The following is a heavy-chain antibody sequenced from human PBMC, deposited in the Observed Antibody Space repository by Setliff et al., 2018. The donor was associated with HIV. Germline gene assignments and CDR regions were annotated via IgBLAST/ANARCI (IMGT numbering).Heavy chain of an antibody. J-gene: IGHJ3*02. CDR3: ARDWNYFASGSNAFDI. D-gene: IGHD3-10*01. Sequence: ASVKVSCKASDYPFSNFGISWVRQAPGQGLEWMAWINVYNGHKNYAQKFQGRVTMTIDSSTSTAYMALRSLRSDDTAVYFCARDWNYFASGSNAFDIWGQGTMVTVSS. V-gene: IGHV1-18*01. CDR2: INVYNGHK. CDR1: DYPFSNFG.